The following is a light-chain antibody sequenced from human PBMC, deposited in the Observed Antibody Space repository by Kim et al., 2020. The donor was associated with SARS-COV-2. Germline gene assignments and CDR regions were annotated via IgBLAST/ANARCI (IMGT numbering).Light chain of an antibody. CDR2: AAS. J-gene: IGKJ1*01. CDR3: QQSYSTPWT. Sequence: ASVGDRVTITWRASQSSSSYLNWYKQKPGKAPKLLIYAASSLQSGVPSRCSGSGSGTDFTLTISSLQPEDFATYYCQQSYSTPWTFGQGTKVDIK. CDR1: QSSSSY. V-gene: IGKV1-39*01.